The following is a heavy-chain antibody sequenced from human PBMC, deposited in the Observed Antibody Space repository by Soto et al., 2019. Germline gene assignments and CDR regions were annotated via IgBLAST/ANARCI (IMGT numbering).Heavy chain of an antibody. CDR1: GFTFSSYG. CDR2: ISYDGSNK. D-gene: IGHD3-10*01. V-gene: IGHV3-30*18. J-gene: IGHJ4*02. CDR3: AKPQGRARGPTGDY. Sequence: HPGGSLRLSCAASGFTFSSYGMHWVRQAPGKGLEWVAVISYDGSNKYYADSVKGRFTISRDNSKNTLYLQMNSLRAEDTAVYYCAKPQGRARGPTGDYWGQGTLVTVSS.